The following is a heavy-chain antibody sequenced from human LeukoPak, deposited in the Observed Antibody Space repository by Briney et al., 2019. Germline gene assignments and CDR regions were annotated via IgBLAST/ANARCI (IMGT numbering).Heavy chain of an antibody. CDR1: GGSISSYY. D-gene: IGHD6-13*01. V-gene: IGHV4-59*01. CDR3: ARGSWSYYYTDV. Sequence: SETLSLTCTVSGGSISSYYWSWIRQPPGKGLEWIGYIYYSGSTNYNPSLKSRVTISVDTSKNQFSLKLSSVTAADTAVYYCARGSWSYYYTDVWGKGTTVTISS. CDR2: IYYSGST. J-gene: IGHJ6*03.